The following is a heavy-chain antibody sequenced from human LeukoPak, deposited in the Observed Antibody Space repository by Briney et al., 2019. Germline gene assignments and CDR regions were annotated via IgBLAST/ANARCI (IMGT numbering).Heavy chain of an antibody. CDR2: INPNSGGT. Sequence: ASVKVSCKASGYTFTGFYLHWVRQAPGQGLEWVGRINPNSGGTNSAQTFQGRVTMTRDTSISTAYMELSRLRSDDTAIYYCARGIRWLRFTIRTEYFQHWGQGTLVTVSS. CDR1: GYTFTGFY. D-gene: IGHD5-12*01. CDR3: ARGIRWLRFTIRTEYFQH. J-gene: IGHJ1*01. V-gene: IGHV1-2*06.